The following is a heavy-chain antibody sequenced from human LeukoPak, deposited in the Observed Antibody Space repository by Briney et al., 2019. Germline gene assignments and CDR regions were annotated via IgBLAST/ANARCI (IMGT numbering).Heavy chain of an antibody. CDR1: GGSISSSSYY. V-gene: IGHV4-39*07. CDR3: ARRYYGSGSTTFDY. CDR2: IYYSGST. D-gene: IGHD3-10*01. Sequence: SETLSLTCTVSGGSISSSSYYWGWIRQPPGKGLEWIGSIYYSGSTYYNPSLKSRVTISVDTSKNQFSLKLSSVTAADTAVYYCARRYYGSGSTTFDYWGQGTLVTVSS. J-gene: IGHJ4*02.